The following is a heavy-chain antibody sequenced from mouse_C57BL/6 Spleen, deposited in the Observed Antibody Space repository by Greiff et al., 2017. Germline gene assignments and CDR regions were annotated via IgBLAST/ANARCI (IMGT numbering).Heavy chain of an antibody. Sequence: EVQLQQSGPELVKPGASVKISCKASGYTFTDYYMNWVKQSHGKSLEWIGDINPNNGGTSYNQKFKGKATLTVDKSSSTAYMELRSLTSEDSAVYCCARFEEEAMDYWGQGTTVTVSS. J-gene: IGHJ4*01. V-gene: IGHV1-26*01. CDR3: ARFEEEAMDY. CDR2: INPNNGGT. CDR1: GYTFTDYY.